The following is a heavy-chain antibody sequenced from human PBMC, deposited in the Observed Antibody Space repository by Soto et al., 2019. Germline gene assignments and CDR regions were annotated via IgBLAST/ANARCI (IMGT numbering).Heavy chain of an antibody. D-gene: IGHD1-1*01. Sequence: PSETLSLTCTVSGGSISSYYWSWIRQPPGKGLEWIGYIYYSGSTNYNPSLKSRVTISVDTSKNQFSLKLSSVTAADTAVYYCARIGYSYYYYGMDVWGQGTTVTVSS. J-gene: IGHJ6*02. CDR2: IYYSGST. V-gene: IGHV4-59*01. CDR1: GGSISSYY. CDR3: ARIGYSYYYYGMDV.